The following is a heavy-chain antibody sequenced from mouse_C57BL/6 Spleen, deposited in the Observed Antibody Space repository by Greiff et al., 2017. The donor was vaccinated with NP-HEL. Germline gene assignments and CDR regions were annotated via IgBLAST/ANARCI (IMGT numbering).Heavy chain of an antibody. CDR3: ARDYYGSIYAMDY. J-gene: IGHJ4*01. CDR1: GYSITSGYY. D-gene: IGHD1-1*01. V-gene: IGHV3-6*01. CDR2: ISYDGSN. Sequence: DVKLLESGPGLVKPSQSLSLTCSVTGYSITSGYYWNWIRQFPGNKLEWMGYISYDGSNNYNPSLKNRISITRDTSKNQFFLKLNSVTTEDTATYYCARDYYGSIYAMDYWGQGTSVTVSS.